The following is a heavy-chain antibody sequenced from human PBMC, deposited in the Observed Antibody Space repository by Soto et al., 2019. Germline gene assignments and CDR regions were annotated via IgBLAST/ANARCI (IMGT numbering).Heavy chain of an antibody. CDR2: VYHSGNT. Sequence: QVHLQESGPRLVKPSETLSLTCDVSGDSISSYNWWTWVRQTPGKGLEWIGEVYHSGNTNYNPSLKSRVTISVDKSRNQFSLSLTPVTAADTAVYYCARREGDCRGGSCPYYHDWGQGTLVTASS. CDR1: GDSISSYNW. V-gene: IGHV4-4*02. J-gene: IGHJ4*02. CDR3: ARREGDCRGGSCPYYHD. D-gene: IGHD2-15*01.